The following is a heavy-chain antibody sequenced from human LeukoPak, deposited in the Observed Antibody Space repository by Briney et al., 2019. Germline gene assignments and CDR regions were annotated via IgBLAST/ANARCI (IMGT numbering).Heavy chain of an antibody. V-gene: IGHV1-69*05. J-gene: IGHJ4*02. CDR2: IIPIFGTA. CDR1: GGTFSSYA. Sequence: SVKVSCKASGGTFSSYAISWVRQAPGQGLEWMGRIIPIFGTANYAQKFQGRVTITTDESTSTAYMELSSLRSEDTAVYYCARERYRYCSGGSCYLPGYWGQGTLVTVS. D-gene: IGHD2-15*01. CDR3: ARERYRYCSGGSCYLPGY.